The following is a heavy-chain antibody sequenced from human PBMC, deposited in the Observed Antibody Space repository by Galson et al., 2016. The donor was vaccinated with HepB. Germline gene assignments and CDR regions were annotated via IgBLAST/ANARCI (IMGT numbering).Heavy chain of an antibody. D-gene: IGHD2-21*02. CDR2: ISGSGGST. J-gene: IGHJ4*02. V-gene: IGHV3-23*01. CDR1: GFTFSTYA. CDR3: ATVGRGVYCGGDCYLI. Sequence: SLRLSCAAPGFTFSTYAMSWVRQAPGKGLEWVSAISGSGGSTSYTGSVKGRFTISRDNSKNTLYLQMNSLRAEDTAVYYCATVGRGVYCGGDCYLIWGQGALVTVSS.